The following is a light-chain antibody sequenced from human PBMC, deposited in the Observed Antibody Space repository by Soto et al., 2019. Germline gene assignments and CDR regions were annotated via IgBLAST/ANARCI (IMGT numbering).Light chain of an antibody. V-gene: IGKV3-11*01. J-gene: IGKJ5*01. CDR1: QSISRY. Sequence: IVLTQSPGTLSLSPGERTTLSCRASQSISRYLAWYQQKPGQAPRLLIYDASNRATGIPARFSGSGSETDFTLTISSLQSEDFAVYYCQQYDNWPPITFGQGTRLEIK. CDR2: DAS. CDR3: QQYDNWPPIT.